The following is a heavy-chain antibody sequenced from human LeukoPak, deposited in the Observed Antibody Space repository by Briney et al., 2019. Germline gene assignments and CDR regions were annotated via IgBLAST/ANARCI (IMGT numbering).Heavy chain of an antibody. V-gene: IGHV1-2*02. J-gene: IGHJ6*03. CDR1: GHTFTGYY. D-gene: IGHD6-19*01. CDR2: INPNSGGT. CDR3: ARDPTTVAVAADYYMDV. Sequence: GASVKVSCKASGHTFTGYYMHWVRQAPGQGLEWMGWINPNSGGTNYAQKFQGRVTMTRDTSISTAYMELSRLRSDDTAVYYCARDPTTVAVAADYYMDVWGKGTTVTVSS.